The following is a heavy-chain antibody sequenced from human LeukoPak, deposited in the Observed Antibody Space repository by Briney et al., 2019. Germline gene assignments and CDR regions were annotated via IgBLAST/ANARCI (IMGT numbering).Heavy chain of an antibody. V-gene: IGHV3-30*04. J-gene: IGHJ4*02. Sequence: GGSLRLSCAASGFTFSSYAMHWVRQAPGKGLEWVAVISYDGSNKYYADSVKGRFTISRDNSKNTLYLQMNSLRAEDTAVYYCARDYIAVAGGDHFDYWGQGTLVTVSS. CDR3: ARDYIAVAGGDHFDY. D-gene: IGHD6-19*01. CDR1: GFTFSSYA. CDR2: ISYDGSNK.